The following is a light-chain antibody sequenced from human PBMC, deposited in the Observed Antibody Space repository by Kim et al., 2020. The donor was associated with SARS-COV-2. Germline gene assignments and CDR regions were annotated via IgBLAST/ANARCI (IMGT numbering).Light chain of an antibody. V-gene: IGKV1-39*01. J-gene: IGKJ4*01. CDR2: AAS. Sequence: DVQMTQSPSSLSASVGDRVTITCRASQRVSNFLNWYQQKSGRAPKLLIYAASSLQSGVPSRFSGSGSGTEFTLTISSLQPEDSATYYCQQSYSSPLLTFGGGTKVDIK. CDR1: QRVSNF. CDR3: QQSYSSPLLT.